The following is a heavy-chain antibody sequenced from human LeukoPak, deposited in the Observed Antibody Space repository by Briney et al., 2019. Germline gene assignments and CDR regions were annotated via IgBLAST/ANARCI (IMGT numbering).Heavy chain of an antibody. J-gene: IGHJ4*02. CDR2: ISGGGGST. CDR1: GFTFTSYS. Sequence: GGSLRLSCAASGFTFTSYSMNWVRQAPGKGLEWVSTISGGGGSTYYADSVKGRFTISRGNSKNTLYLQVNSLRAEDTAVYYCAKGGKWDVTPFDYWGQGTRVTVSS. D-gene: IGHD1-26*01. CDR3: AKGGKWDVTPFDY. V-gene: IGHV3-23*01.